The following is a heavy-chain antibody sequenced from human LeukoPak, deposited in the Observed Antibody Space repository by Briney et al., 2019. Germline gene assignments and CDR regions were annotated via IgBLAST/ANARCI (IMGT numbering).Heavy chain of an antibody. V-gene: IGHV4-59*01. CDR2: IYYSGST. Sequence: SETLSLTCTVSGGSISSYYWSWIRQPPGKGLEWIGYIYYSGSTNYNPSLKSRVTISVDTSKNQFSLKLSFVTAADTAVYYCARDRIGLIDYWGQGTLVTVSS. CDR3: ARDRIGLIDY. D-gene: IGHD2-15*01. CDR1: GGSISSYY. J-gene: IGHJ4*02.